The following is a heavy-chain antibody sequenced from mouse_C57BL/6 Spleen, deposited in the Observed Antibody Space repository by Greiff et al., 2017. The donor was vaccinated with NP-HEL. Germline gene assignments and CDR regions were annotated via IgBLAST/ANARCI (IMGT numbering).Heavy chain of an antibody. V-gene: IGHV2-2*01. D-gene: IGHD3-2*02. CDR1: GFSLTSYG. CDR3: SIKYGGAAQADAMDY. J-gene: IGHJ4*01. CDR2: IWSGGST. Sequence: QVQLKESGPGLVQPSQSLSITCTVSGFSLTSYGVHWVRQSPGKGLEWLGVIWSGGSTDYNAAFISRLGISNDNSKSQGFFKINSLQPDDTAVYYGSIKYGGAAQADAMDYWGQGSSVTVSS.